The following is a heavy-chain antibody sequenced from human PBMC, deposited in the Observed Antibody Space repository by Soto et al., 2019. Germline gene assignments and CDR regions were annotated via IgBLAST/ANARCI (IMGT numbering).Heavy chain of an antibody. CDR1: GYTFPSYD. J-gene: IGHJ5*02. CDR3: ARERSAAGTGWFAP. CDR2: RNPNSCNT. D-gene: IGHD6-13*01. V-gene: IGHV1-8*01. Sequence: QVQLVQSGAEVKKPGASVKVSCKASGYTFPSYDINWVRQATGQVLAWMGCRNPNSCNTGSAQKFQGRVPLTRNTSISTAYMELSSLRSEDTAVYYCARERSAAGTGWFAPWGQGTLVTVSS.